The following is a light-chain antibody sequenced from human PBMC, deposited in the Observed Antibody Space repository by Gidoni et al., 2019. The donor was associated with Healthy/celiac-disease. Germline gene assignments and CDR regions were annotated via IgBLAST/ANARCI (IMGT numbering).Light chain of an antibody. Sequence: IVLPQSPATLSLSPGESVTFSCRASQSVSSYLAWYQQKPGQAPRLLIYDASNRATSIPARFSGSGSGTDFTLTISNLEPEDVVVYYCQQRSNWPRGGTFGGGTKVEIK. CDR1: QSVSSY. CDR2: DAS. V-gene: IGKV3-11*01. J-gene: IGKJ4*01. CDR3: QQRSNWPRGGT.